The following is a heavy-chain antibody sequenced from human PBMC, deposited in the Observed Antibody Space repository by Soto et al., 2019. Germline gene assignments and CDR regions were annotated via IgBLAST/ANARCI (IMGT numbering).Heavy chain of an antibody. D-gene: IGHD6-6*01. Sequence: GGSLRLSCAASGFTFSSYGMHWVRQAPGKGLEWVAVIWYDGSNKYYADSVKGRFTISRDNSKNTLYLQMNSLRAEDTAVYYCARVLYSSSHTTFDYWGQGTLVTVSS. J-gene: IGHJ4*02. V-gene: IGHV3-33*01. CDR2: IWYDGSNK. CDR1: GFTFSSYG. CDR3: ARVLYSSSHTTFDY.